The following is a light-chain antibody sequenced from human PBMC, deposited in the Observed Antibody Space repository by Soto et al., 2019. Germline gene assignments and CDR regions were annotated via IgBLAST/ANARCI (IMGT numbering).Light chain of an antibody. J-gene: IGLJ1*01. CDR3: SSYTIGSTYV. V-gene: IGLV2-14*01. Sequence: QFVLTQPASVSASPGQSITISCTGTSSDVGTYDDVSWYRQHPGKAPRLLIYEVTNRPSGVSNRFSGSKSGDTASLTISGLQAEDEGDYYCSSYTIGSTYVFGSGTKLTVL. CDR1: SSDVGTYDD. CDR2: EVT.